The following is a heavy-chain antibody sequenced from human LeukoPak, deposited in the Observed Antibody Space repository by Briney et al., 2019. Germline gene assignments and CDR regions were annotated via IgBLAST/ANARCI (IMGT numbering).Heavy chain of an antibody. CDR2: IRYDASNK. CDR1: GFTFSSYG. D-gene: IGHD4-17*01. J-gene: IGHJ4*02. V-gene: IGHV3-30*02. CDR3: ATDGDPREFDY. Sequence: GGSLRLSCAASGFTFSSYGMHWVRQAPGKGLEWVAFIRYDASNKYYADSVKGRFTISRDNSKNTLYLQMNSLRAEDTAVYYCATDGDPREFDYWGQGTLVTVSS.